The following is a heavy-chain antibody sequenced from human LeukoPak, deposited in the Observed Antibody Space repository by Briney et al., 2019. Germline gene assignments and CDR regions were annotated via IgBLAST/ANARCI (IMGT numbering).Heavy chain of an antibody. V-gene: IGHV4-39*01. CDR1: GGSISSSSYY. J-gene: IGHJ5*02. CDR3: ARLRIFGAVIIRASWFDP. Sequence: SETLSLTCTVSGGSISSSSYYWGWIRQPPGKGLEWIGSIYYSGSTYYNPSLKSRVTISVDTSKNQFSLKLSSVTAADTAVYYCARLRIFGAVIIRASWFDPWGQGTLVTVSS. CDR2: IYYSGST. D-gene: IGHD3-3*01.